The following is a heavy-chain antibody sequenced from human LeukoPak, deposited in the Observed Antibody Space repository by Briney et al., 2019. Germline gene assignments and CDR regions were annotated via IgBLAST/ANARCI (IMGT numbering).Heavy chain of an antibody. CDR1: GYSFSTFY. D-gene: IGHD3-10*01. CDR2: INPTGGTT. CDR3: ARAEPTLWFGESGSSYYYYGMDV. Sequence: EASVKVSCKASGYSFSTFYLHWVRQAPGQGLEWMGIINPTGGTTNYAQKFGGRVTMTRDTSTSTVYMELSSLRSEDTAVYYCARAEPTLWFGESGSSYYYYGMDVWGQGTTVTVSS. J-gene: IGHJ6*02. V-gene: IGHV1-46*01.